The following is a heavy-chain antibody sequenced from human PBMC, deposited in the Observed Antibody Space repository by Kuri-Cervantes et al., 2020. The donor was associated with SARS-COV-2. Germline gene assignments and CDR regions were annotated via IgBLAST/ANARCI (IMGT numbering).Heavy chain of an antibody. J-gene: IGHJ2*01. V-gene: IGHV4-61*01. CDR3: AKGYIAAVSSFDL. CDR1: GYSISSGYY. Sequence: GSLRLSCTVSGYSISSGYYWGWIRQPPGKGLEWIGYIYYSGSTNYNPSLKSRVTISVDTSKNQFSLKLSSVTAADTAVYYCAKGYIAAVSSFDLWGRGTLVTVSS. D-gene: IGHD6-13*01. CDR2: IYYSGST.